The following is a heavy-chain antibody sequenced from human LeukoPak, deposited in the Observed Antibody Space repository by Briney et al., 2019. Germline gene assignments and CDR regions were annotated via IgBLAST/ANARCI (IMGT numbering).Heavy chain of an antibody. Sequence: GGSLRLSCAASGFTFSSYEMNWVRQAPGKGLEWVSYISSSGSTIYYADSVKGRFTISRDNDKNSLYLQMNSMRAEDTAVYYCARGLQHQRVRTEDFDYWGQGTLVTVSS. CDR1: GFTFSSYE. V-gene: IGHV3-48*03. J-gene: IGHJ4*02. CDR2: ISSSGSTI. D-gene: IGHD2-8*02. CDR3: ARGLQHQRVRTEDFDY.